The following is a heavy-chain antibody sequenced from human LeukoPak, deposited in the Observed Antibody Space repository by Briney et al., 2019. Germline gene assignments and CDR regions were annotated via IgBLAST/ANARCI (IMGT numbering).Heavy chain of an antibody. Sequence: ASVKVSCKASGYTFTGYYMHWVRQAPGQGLEWMGWINPNSGGTNYAQKFQGRVTMTRDTSISTTYMELSRLRSDDTAVYYCAREYYDYVWGSYRYTVYYFDYRGQGTLVTVSS. V-gene: IGHV1-2*02. CDR3: AREYYDYVWGSYRYTVYYFDY. J-gene: IGHJ4*02. CDR1: GYTFTGYY. D-gene: IGHD3-16*02. CDR2: INPNSGGT.